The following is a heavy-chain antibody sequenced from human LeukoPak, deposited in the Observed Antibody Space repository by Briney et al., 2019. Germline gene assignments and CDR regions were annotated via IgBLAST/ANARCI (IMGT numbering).Heavy chain of an antibody. CDR3: ARETYYDSSGYYDHDAFDI. CDR1: GYTFTSYG. CDR2: ISAYNGNT. Sequence: ASVKVSCKASGYTFTSYGISWVRQAPRQGLEWMGWISAYNGNTNYAQKLQGRVTMTTDTSTSTAYMELRSLRSDDTAVYYCARETYYDSSGYYDHDAFDIWGQGTMVTVSS. V-gene: IGHV1-18*01. J-gene: IGHJ3*02. D-gene: IGHD3-22*01.